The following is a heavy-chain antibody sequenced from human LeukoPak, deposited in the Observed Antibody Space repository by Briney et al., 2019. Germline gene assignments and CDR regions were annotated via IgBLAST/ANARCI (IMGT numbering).Heavy chain of an antibody. CDR3: AKDLRDVYNYPTLSDY. CDR2: ISAGNDI. J-gene: IGHJ4*02. V-gene: IGHV3-23*01. D-gene: IGHD5-24*01. CDR1: GFSFNNYA. Sequence: GGSLRLSCAASGFSFNNYAMVWVRQTPGKGLEWVSVISAGNDIVYADSVKGRFTISRDNSKNTLYLQMNSLRAEDTAVYYCAKDLRDVYNYPTLSDYWGQGTLVTVSS.